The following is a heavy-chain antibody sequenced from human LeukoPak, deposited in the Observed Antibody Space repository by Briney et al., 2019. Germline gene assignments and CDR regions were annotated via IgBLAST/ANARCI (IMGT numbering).Heavy chain of an antibody. D-gene: IGHD5-18*01. CDR2: MSSSGGTI. CDR3: ARMGYSYGYAFDI. V-gene: IGHV3-11*04. CDR1: GFTVSNNY. J-gene: IGHJ3*02. Sequence: PGGSLRLSCAASGFTVSNNYMSWVRQAPGKGLEWVSYMSSSGGTIHYADSVKGRFTVSRDNAKNSLYLQMNGLRAEDTALYYCARMGYSYGYAFDIWGRGTMVTVSS.